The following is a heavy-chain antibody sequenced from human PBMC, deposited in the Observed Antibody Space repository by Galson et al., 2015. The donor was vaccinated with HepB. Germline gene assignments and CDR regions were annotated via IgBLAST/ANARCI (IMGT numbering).Heavy chain of an antibody. D-gene: IGHD6-19*01. CDR1: GYTFTSYY. Sequence: SVKVSCKASGYTFTSYYMHWVRQAPGQGLEWMGIINPSGGSTSYAQKLQGRVTMTRDTSTSTVYMELSSLRSEDTAVYYCARDRIAVENCMDVWGQGTTVTVSS. CDR3: ARDRIAVENCMDV. V-gene: IGHV1-46*04. J-gene: IGHJ6*02. CDR2: INPSGGST.